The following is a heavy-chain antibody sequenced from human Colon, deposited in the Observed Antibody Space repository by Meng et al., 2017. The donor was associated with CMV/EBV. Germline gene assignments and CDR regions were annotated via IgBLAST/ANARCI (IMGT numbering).Heavy chain of an antibody. Sequence: QVQLQQWGAGLLKPSETLSLTWAVYGGSFSGYYWSWIRQPPGKGLEWIGEINHSGSTNYNPSLKSRVTISVDTSKNQFSLKLSSVTAAETAVYYCARGLYGSGRHQIDYWGQGTLVTVSS. J-gene: IGHJ4*02. CDR1: GGSFSGYY. CDR3: ARGLYGSGRHQIDY. V-gene: IGHV4-34*01. D-gene: IGHD3-10*01. CDR2: INHSGST.